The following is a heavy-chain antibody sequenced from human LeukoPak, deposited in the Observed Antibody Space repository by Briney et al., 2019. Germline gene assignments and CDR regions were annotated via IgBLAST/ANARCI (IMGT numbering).Heavy chain of an antibody. J-gene: IGHJ4*02. Sequence: GGSLRLSCEGSAFIFSGHWMNWVRQTPGKGLEWVASIKEDGSVGQYVDSVKGRFSISRDNTKGSLFLQLNSLRAEDTAVYYCARGPHCGGDCYFDYWGQGTLVTVSS. CDR3: ARGPHCGGDCYFDY. CDR1: AFIFSGHW. V-gene: IGHV3-7*03. CDR2: IKEDGSVG. D-gene: IGHD2-21*02.